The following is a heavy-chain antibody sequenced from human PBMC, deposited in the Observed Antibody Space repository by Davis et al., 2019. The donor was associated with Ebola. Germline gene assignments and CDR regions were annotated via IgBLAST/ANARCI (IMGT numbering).Heavy chain of an antibody. D-gene: IGHD3-3*01. V-gene: IGHV3-23*01. CDR1: VITFSSYA. CDR2: TTLSGGST. J-gene: IGHJ4*02. Sequence: GGSLRLSCTDSVITFSSYAMTWVRQAPGKGLEWVSATTLSGGSTYYADSLKGRFTISRDNAKNSLYLQMNSLRVEDTAVYYCATAGGADLDDYWGQGTLVTVSS. CDR3: ATAGGADLDDY.